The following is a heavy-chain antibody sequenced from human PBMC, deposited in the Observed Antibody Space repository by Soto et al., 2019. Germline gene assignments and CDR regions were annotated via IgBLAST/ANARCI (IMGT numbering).Heavy chain of an antibody. D-gene: IGHD3-10*01. CDR3: ARRSSTYLNEIIYDP. V-gene: IGHV1-2*02. Sequence: QVQLVQSGAEVKRPGASVRVSCRASRYTFTSYDIYWVRQAPGQGLEWMGWIKTDSGDTDYAQNLQGRVTMTRDTSINTAYMELNNLVSDDTAVYYCARRSSTYLNEIIYDPWGKGTLVTVSS. CDR2: IKTDSGDT. CDR1: RYTFTSYD. J-gene: IGHJ5*02.